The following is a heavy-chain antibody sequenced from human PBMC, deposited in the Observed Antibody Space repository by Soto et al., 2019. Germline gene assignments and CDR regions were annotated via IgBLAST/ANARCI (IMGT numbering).Heavy chain of an antibody. V-gene: IGHV1-18*01. Sequence: QVQLGQAGAEVKKPGASVKVSFKASGYTFTSHGISWVGQAPGQGLGGVGWISAYNCNTNYAQKLQGRGTMTTDTSTSTAYMELRSLRSDDTAVYYCARYGDYGGYYYYYGMDVWGQGTTVTVSS. J-gene: IGHJ6*02. CDR2: ISAYNCNT. CDR3: ARYGDYGGYYYYYGMDV. D-gene: IGHD4-17*01. CDR1: GYTFTSHG.